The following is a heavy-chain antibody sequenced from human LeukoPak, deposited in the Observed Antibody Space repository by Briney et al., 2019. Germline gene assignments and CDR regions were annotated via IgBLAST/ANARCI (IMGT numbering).Heavy chain of an antibody. V-gene: IGHV1-8*02. CDR3: ARGRGIAEAGTLDP. CDR1: VYAFTSYG. CDR2: MNPNSGNT. J-gene: IGHJ5*02. D-gene: IGHD6-13*01. Sequence: GASENLSFTASVYAFTSYGSNWVRHATRQGLGWVGWMNPNSGNTGYAQKLQGRVTMTRNTSIRTAYMELSSLRSEDTGVYYCARGRGIAEAGTLDPWGEGALVTVSS.